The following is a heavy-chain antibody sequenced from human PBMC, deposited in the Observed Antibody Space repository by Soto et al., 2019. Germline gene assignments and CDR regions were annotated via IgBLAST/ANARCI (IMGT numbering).Heavy chain of an antibody. CDR1: GGSISSYY. D-gene: IGHD4-17*01. CDR2: IYYSGST. Sequence: PSETLSLTSTVSGGSISSYYWSWIRQPPGKGLEWIGYIYYSGSTNYNPSLKSRVTISVDTSKNQFSLKLSSVTAADTAVYYCARAYGDYVFDYWGQGTLVTVSS. J-gene: IGHJ4*02. V-gene: IGHV4-59*01. CDR3: ARAYGDYVFDY.